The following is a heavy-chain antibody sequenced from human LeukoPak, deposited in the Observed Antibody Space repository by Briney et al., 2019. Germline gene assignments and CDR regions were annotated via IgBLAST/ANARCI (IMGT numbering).Heavy chain of an antibody. D-gene: IGHD6-19*01. CDR3: ARVGLYSSGYGTKIIFDY. CDR1: GGTFSSYA. CDR2: IIPIFGTA. J-gene: IGHJ4*02. V-gene: IGHV1-69*13. Sequence: ASVKVSCKASGGTFSSYAISWVRQAPGQGLEWMGGIIPIFGTANYAQKFQGRVTITADESTSTAYMELSSLRSEDTAVYYCARVGLYSSGYGTKIIFDYWGQGTLVTVSS.